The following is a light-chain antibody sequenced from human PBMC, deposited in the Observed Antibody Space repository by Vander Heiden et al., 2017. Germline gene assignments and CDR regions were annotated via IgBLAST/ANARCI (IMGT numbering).Light chain of an antibody. Sequence: IRMTQSPSSLSASTADFVTITCRAGQGISSYLAWYQQKPGKAPKLLIYAASTLQSGVPSRFSGSGSGTDFTLTISCLQSEDFATYYCQQYYSYPPWTFGQGTKVEIK. CDR1: QGISSY. J-gene: IGKJ1*01. CDR2: AAS. CDR3: QQYYSYPPWT. V-gene: IGKV1-8*01.